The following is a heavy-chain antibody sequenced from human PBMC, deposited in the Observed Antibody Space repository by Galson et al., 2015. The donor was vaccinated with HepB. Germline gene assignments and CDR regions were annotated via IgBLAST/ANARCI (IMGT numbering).Heavy chain of an antibody. CDR2: IYWNEDK. J-gene: IGHJ3*02. D-gene: IGHD3-16*01. V-gene: IGHV2-5*01. Sequence: PALVKPTQTLTLTCTFSGFSLTTSGVGVGWIRQPPGKALEWLALIYWNEDKRYSPSLKSRLTITKDTSKNQVVLTMTNMDPVDTATYYCAREGGGDAFDIWGQGTMVTVSS. CDR1: GFSLTTSGVG. CDR3: AREGGGDAFDI.